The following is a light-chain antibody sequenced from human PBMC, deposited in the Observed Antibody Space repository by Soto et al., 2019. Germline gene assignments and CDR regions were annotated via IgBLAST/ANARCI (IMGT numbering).Light chain of an antibody. Sequence: EIVLTQSPGTLSLSPGERATLSCRASQSVSSSYLAWYQQKPGQAPRLLIYGASSRATGFPDRFSGSGSGTDFTVTISRLEPEDFAVYYCQQYGSSPWTFGQGTKVEIK. CDR3: QQYGSSPWT. V-gene: IGKV3-20*01. J-gene: IGKJ1*01. CDR1: QSVSSSY. CDR2: GAS.